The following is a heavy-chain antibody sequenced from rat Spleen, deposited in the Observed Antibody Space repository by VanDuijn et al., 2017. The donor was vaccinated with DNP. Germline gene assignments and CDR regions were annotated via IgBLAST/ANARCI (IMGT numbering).Heavy chain of an antibody. CDR3: VTHDIVPFDY. Sequence: EVQLVESGGGLVQPGRSMKLSCAASGFTFSSFSMAWVRQSTKGLEWVATIIYDGNKTYYRDSVKGRFTISRDTAKSTLYLQMDSLRSEDTATYYCVTHDIVPFDYWGQGVMVTVSS. D-gene: IGHD1-10*01. V-gene: IGHV5-46*01. J-gene: IGHJ2*01. CDR1: GFTFSSFS. CDR2: IIYDGNKT.